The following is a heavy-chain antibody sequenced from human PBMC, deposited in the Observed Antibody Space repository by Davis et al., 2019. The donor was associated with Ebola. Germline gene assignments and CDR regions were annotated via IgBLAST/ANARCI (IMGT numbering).Heavy chain of an antibody. D-gene: IGHD1-26*01. Sequence: PGGSLRLSCAASGFTVSTNYMSWVRQAPGKGLEWVSVIYSGGSTYYADSVKGRFTISRDNSKNTLYLQMNSLRAEDTAVYYCARARTRFSGFDYWGQGTLVTVSS. CDR3: ARARTRFSGFDY. J-gene: IGHJ4*02. V-gene: IGHV3-53*01. CDR2: IYSGGST. CDR1: GFTVSTNY.